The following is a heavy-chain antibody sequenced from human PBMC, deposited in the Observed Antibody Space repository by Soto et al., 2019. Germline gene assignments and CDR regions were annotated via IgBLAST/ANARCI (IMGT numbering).Heavy chain of an antibody. CDR1: GGSISSWSYY. CDR3: AGLPKRPAEYCSCPTCYNWFDP. J-gene: IGHJ5*02. Sequence: SETLSLTXTVSGGSISSWSYYWGWIRQPPGKGLEWIGIVYHTGTAYYNPSLKSRVAISADTSKNQFSLMVTSVTAADTAVYYCAGLPKRPAEYCSCPTCYNWFDPWGQGAVVTVSS. V-gene: IGHV4-39*01. D-gene: IGHD2-2*01. CDR2: VYHTGTA.